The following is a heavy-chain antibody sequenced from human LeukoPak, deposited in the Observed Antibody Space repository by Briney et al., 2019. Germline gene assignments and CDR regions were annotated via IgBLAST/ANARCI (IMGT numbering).Heavy chain of an antibody. D-gene: IGHD5-24*01. CDR2: ISSSSSYI. CDR1: GFTFSSYS. J-gene: IGHJ4*02. Sequence: GGSLRLSCAASGFTFSSYSMNWVRQAPGKGLEWVSSISSSSSYIYYADSVKGRFTISRNNAKNSLYLQMNSLRAEDTAVYYCARESERWLANWGQGTLVTVSS. CDR3: ARESERWLAN. V-gene: IGHV3-21*01.